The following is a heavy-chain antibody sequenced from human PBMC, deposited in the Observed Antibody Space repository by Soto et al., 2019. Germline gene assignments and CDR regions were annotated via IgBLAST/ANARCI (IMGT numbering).Heavy chain of an antibody. V-gene: IGHV4-59*01. CDR2: IYYSGST. J-gene: IGHJ4*02. D-gene: IGHD3-3*01. CDR3: ARVGYDFWSGYYMYFDY. CDR1: GGSISSYY. Sequence: SETLSLTCTVSGGSISSYYWSWIRQPPGKGLEWIGYIYYSGSTNYNPSLKSRVTISVDTSKNQFSLKLSSVTAADTAVYYCARVGYDFWSGYYMYFDYWGQGTLVTVSS.